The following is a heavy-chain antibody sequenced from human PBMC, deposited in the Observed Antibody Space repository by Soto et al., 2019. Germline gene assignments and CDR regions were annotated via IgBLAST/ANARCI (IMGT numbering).Heavy chain of an antibody. CDR3: ARAGQWLVSHFDY. CDR2: IIPIFGTA. CDR1: GGTFSSYA. D-gene: IGHD6-19*01. V-gene: IGHV1-69*01. Sequence: QVQLVQSGAEVKKPGSSVKVSCKASGGTFSSYAISWVRQAPGQGLEWLGGIIPIFGTANYAQKVQGRLTITADESTSTAYMELSSLRSEDTAVDYGARAGQWLVSHFDYWGQGTLVTVSS. J-gene: IGHJ4*02.